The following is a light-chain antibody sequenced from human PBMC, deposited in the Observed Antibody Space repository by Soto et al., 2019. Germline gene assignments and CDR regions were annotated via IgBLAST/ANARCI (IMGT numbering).Light chain of an antibody. V-gene: IGLV1-44*01. Sequence: QSVLTQPHSASGTPGQRVTISCSGSSSNIGTSSVHWFQQLPGTAPKLLISTTNQRPSGVPERFSGSKSGTSASLAISGLQFEDEDDYYCAAWDDSLNGNVFGTWTKVSVL. J-gene: IGLJ1*01. CDR1: SSNIGTSS. CDR3: AAWDDSLNGNV. CDR2: TTN.